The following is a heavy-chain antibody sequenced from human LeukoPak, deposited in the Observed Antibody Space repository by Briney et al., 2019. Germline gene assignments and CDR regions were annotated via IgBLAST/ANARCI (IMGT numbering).Heavy chain of an antibody. J-gene: IGHJ4*02. CDR3: ARVSDTMISFGGGISYFDY. D-gene: IGHD3-16*02. Sequence: HSETLSLTCALYGGSFSDYHWTWIRQPPGKGLEWIGEINHSGGTDYNPSLRSRLTISADTSKKQFSLQLSSVTAADTGVYYCARVSDTMISFGGGISYFDYWGQGSLVTVSS. V-gene: IGHV4-34*01. CDR2: INHSGGT. CDR1: GGSFSDYH.